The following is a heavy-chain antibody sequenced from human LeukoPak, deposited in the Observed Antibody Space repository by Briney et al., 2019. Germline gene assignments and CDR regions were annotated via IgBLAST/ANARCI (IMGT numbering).Heavy chain of an antibody. CDR3: ARDYGSGSYYTDY. CDR2: IHSGGST. Sequence: GGSLRLSSAASGFTVSSNYVSWVRQAPGKGLEWVALIHSGGSTYYADSVKGRFTISRDNSKNTMYLQMNSLRAEDTAVYYCARDYGSGSYYTDYWGQGTLVTVSS. J-gene: IGHJ4*02. V-gene: IGHV3-53*01. CDR1: GFTVSSNY. D-gene: IGHD3-10*01.